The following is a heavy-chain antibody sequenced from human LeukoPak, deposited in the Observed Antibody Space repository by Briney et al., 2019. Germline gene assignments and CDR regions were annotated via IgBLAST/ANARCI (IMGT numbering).Heavy chain of an antibody. CDR2: IYYTGST. CDR3: ARVYQSAEYYFDY. J-gene: IGHJ4*02. V-gene: IGHV4-59*01. CDR1: GGSIDSYY. D-gene: IGHD2-2*01. Sequence: YPSETLSLTCTVSGGSIDSYYWSWIRQPPGKGLEWIGYIYYTGSTEYHPSLKSRVTMSLDTSKNQFSLKLTSVTAADTAVYYCARVYQSAEYYFDYWGQGNLVSVSS.